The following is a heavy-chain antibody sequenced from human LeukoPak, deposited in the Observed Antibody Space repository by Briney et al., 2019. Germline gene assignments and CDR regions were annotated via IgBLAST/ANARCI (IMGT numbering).Heavy chain of an antibody. CDR3: ARSRKPKLYNWFDP. Sequence: GESQKISCKGSGYSFTSYWIGWVRQMPGKGLEWMGIICPGDSDTRYSPSFQGQVTISADKSISTAYLQWSSLKASDTAMYYCARSRKPKLYNWFDPWGQGTLVTVSS. D-gene: IGHD1-14*01. CDR2: ICPGDSDT. CDR1: GYSFTSYW. J-gene: IGHJ5*02. V-gene: IGHV5-51*01.